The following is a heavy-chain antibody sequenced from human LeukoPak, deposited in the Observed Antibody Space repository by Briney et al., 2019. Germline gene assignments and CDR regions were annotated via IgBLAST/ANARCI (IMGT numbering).Heavy chain of an antibody. CDR2: ISSDGSDT. J-gene: IGHJ4*02. V-gene: IGHV3-74*01. Sequence: GGSLRLSCTASGFNFGSYLMHWVRQAPGKGLVWVSRISSDGSDTTYADSVKGRFTISRDSAKNTLYLQMNSLRVEDTAAYYCARKQVGADFDYWGQGILVTVSS. CDR1: GFNFGSYL. D-gene: IGHD1-26*01. CDR3: ARKQVGADFDY.